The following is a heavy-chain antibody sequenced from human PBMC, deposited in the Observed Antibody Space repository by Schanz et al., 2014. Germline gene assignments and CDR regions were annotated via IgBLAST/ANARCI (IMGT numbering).Heavy chain of an antibody. CDR2: IKQEGDEK. V-gene: IGHV3-7*01. CDR3: VRDRGFCANDICWLRYYMDV. CDR1: GFTFFGSFA. J-gene: IGHJ6*03. Sequence: EVQLVESGGGLVKSGGSLRLSCVASGFTFFGSFAMSWVRQAPGKGLEWVASIKQEGDEKNYVDSVKGRFTISRDNAKNSLFLQMNSLRADDTAVYYCVRDRGFCANDICWLRYYMDVWGNGTTVTVSS. D-gene: IGHD2-8*01.